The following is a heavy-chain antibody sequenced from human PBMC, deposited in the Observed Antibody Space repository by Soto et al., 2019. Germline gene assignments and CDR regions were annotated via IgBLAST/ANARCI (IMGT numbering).Heavy chain of an antibody. CDR1: GYSFSSYG. Sequence: QAQLMQSGSEVKRPGASVKVSCKASGYSFSSYGIVWVRQAPGQGLEWMGWIRPYNGDTNSAQKFQGRVTLTTDTSTSTAYMELRSLRYDDTAVYYCARRAEDHYFYYMGVWGKGTTVTVSS. CDR2: IRPYNGDT. CDR3: ARRAEDHYFYYMGV. D-gene: IGHD1-26*01. J-gene: IGHJ6*03. V-gene: IGHV1-18*01.